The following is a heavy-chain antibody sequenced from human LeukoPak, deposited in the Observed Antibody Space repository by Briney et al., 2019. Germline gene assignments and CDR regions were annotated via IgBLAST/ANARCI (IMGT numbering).Heavy chain of an antibody. V-gene: IGHV3-23*01. CDR2: VSGSGGST. Sequence: LRLSCADSRFTFSRYAMRWVRLAPGTRLEWVSGVSGSGGSTYYADSVKCRFTISRDNSKNTLYLQMNSLSAEDAAVYYCAKAPLDSSGYYYVTYYFDYWGQGTLVTVSS. CDR1: RFTFSRYA. CDR3: AKAPLDSSGYYYVTYYFDY. J-gene: IGHJ4*02. D-gene: IGHD3-22*01.